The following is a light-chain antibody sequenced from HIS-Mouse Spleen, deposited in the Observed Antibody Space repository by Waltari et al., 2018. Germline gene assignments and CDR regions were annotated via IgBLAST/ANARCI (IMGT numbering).Light chain of an antibody. CDR1: QGIRND. J-gene: IGKJ2*01. V-gene: IGKV1-17*01. Sequence: DIEMPHSPSSLSASVGARLPITCRASQGIRNDLGWYQQKPGKAPKPLIYAASILQSGVPSRFSGSGSGTEFTLTSSSLQPEDFATYYCLQHNSYPYTFGQGTKLEIK. CDR3: LQHNSYPYT. CDR2: AAS.